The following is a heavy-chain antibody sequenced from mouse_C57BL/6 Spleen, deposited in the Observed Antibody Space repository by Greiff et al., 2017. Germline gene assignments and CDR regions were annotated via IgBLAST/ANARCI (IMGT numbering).Heavy chain of an antibody. CDR3: TRERDYDYDGGAWFAY. V-gene: IGHV5-9-1*02. Sequence: EVKLMESGEGLVKPGGSLKLSCAASGFTFSSYAMSWVRQTPEKRLEWVAYISSGGDYIYYADTVKGRFTISRDNARNTLYLQMSSLKSEDTAMYYCTRERDYDYDGGAWFAYWGQGTLVTVSA. CDR1: GFTFSSYA. J-gene: IGHJ3*01. CDR2: ISSGGDYI. D-gene: IGHD2-4*01.